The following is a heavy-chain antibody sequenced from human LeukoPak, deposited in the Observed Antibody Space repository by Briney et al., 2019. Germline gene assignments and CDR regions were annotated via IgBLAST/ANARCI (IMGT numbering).Heavy chain of an antibody. V-gene: IGHV3-48*03. Sequence: GGYLRLSCAASGFTFSSYEMNWVRQAPGKGLEWVSYISSSGSTIYYADSVKGRFTISRDNAKNSLYLQMNSLRAEDTAVYYCARETPYCGGDCYPPFYYGMDVWGKGTTVTVSS. D-gene: IGHD2-21*02. CDR1: GFTFSSYE. J-gene: IGHJ6*04. CDR2: ISSSGSTI. CDR3: ARETPYCGGDCYPPFYYGMDV.